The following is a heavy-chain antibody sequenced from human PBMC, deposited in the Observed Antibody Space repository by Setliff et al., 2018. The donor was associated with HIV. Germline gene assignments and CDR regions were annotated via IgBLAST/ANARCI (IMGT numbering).Heavy chain of an antibody. J-gene: IGHJ4*02. V-gene: IGHV4-34*01. Sequence: PSETLSLTCAVYGGSFSGYYWSWIRQPPGKGLEWIGEINHSGSTFYSPSLKSRVTISVDTSKNQFSLKLSSVTAADTAIYYCARGSPSSSWYGESAYWGQGTLVTVSS. CDR3: ARGSPSSSWYGESAY. D-gene: IGHD6-13*01. CDR2: INHSGST. CDR1: GGSFSGYY.